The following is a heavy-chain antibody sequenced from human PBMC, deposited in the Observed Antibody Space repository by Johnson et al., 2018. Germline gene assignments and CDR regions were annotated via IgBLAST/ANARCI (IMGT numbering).Heavy chain of an antibody. D-gene: IGHD3-16*01. V-gene: IGHV3-20*04. CDR3: ARDQGGDAFDI. CDR1: GFTFSTNY. CDR2: INWNGDNT. Sequence: VQLQESGGGLVQPGGSLRLSCAASGFTFSTNYMSWVRQAPGKGLEWVSGINWNGDNTGYADSVKGRFTIPRDNAKSSLYLQMNSLRAEDAAVYYCARDQGGDAFDIWGQGTMVTVSS. J-gene: IGHJ3*02.